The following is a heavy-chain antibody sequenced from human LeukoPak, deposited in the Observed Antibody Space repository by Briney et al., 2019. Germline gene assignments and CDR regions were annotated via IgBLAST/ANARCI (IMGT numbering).Heavy chain of an antibody. CDR3: ARDRGWYHADS. V-gene: IGHV3-7*01. J-gene: IGHJ4*02. Sequence: SGGSLRLSCAASGFTLSSSWMGWARQAPGKGLEWVANIKEDGSWKHYAVSVQGRFTISRDNAKNSLYLQMNSLRAEDTAVYYCARDRGWYHADSWGQGTLVTVSS. CDR1: GFTLSSSW. CDR2: IKEDGSWK. D-gene: IGHD6-19*01.